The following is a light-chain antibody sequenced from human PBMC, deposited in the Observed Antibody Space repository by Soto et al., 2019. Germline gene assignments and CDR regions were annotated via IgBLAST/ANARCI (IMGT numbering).Light chain of an antibody. V-gene: IGLV3-21*02. Sequence: SYELIQPPSVSEAPRQTARITRGDDTIGGISVQWYPQKPGQAPMLVVHDDTDRPSGIPGRFSGSKYGNTATLTISWVEAGDEADYYCQVWDSCSDHFVFGTGTKVTVL. CDR2: DDT. J-gene: IGLJ1*01. CDR3: QVWDSCSDHFV. CDR1: TIGGIS.